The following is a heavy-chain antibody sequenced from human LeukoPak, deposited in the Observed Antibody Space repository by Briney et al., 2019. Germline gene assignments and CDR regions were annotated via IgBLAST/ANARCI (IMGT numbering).Heavy chain of an antibody. V-gene: IGHV1-69*04. Sequence: SVKVSCKASGNTFSTYAINWVRHAPGQGLEWMGRIIPMLDIANYAQKFQGRVTITADKSTSTAYMDLSSLRSEDTAVYYCARAPLYGSCEYWGQGTLVTVSS. D-gene: IGHD6-6*01. CDR1: GNTFSTYA. CDR2: IIPMLDIA. J-gene: IGHJ4*02. CDR3: ARAPLYGSCEY.